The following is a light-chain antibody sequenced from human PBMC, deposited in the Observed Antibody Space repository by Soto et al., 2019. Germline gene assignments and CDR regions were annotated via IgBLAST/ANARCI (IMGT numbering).Light chain of an antibody. J-gene: IGLJ2*01. CDR1: NSDVGGYNY. CDR3: SSYTSSLTLV. Sequence: QSALTQPASVSGSPGQSITISCTGTNSDVGGYNYVSWYQQHPGKAPKLMIYEVNKRPSGVSNRLSGSKSGNTASLTISGLQAEDEADYYCSSYTSSLTLVFGGGTKVTVL. CDR2: EVN. V-gene: IGLV2-14*01.